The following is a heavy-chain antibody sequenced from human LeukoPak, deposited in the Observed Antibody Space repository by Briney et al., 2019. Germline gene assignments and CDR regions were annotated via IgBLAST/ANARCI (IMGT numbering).Heavy chain of an antibody. CDR3: AREPMHDYGDPLDY. CDR2: ISSSGSTI. Sequence: GGSLRLSCAASGFTFSSYEMNWVRQAPGKGLEWVSYISSSGSTIYYADSVKGRFTISRDNAKNSLYLQMNSLRAEDTAVYYCAREPMHDYGDPLDYWGQGTLVTVSS. V-gene: IGHV3-48*03. J-gene: IGHJ4*02. CDR1: GFTFSSYE. D-gene: IGHD4-17*01.